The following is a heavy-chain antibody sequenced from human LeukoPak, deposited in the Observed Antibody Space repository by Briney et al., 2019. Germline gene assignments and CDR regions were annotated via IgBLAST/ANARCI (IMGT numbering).Heavy chain of an antibody. D-gene: IGHD4-17*01. CDR3: ARDRLYGYGDHTLDY. J-gene: IGHJ4*02. Sequence: GGSLRLSCAASGFTFSTYWMSWVRQAPGKGLEWVANIKQEGSENYYVDSVKGRFTISRDNAKNSLYLQMSSLRAEDTAVYYCARDRLYGYGDHTLDYWGQGTLVTVSS. V-gene: IGHV3-7*03. CDR2: IKQEGSEN. CDR1: GFTFSTYW.